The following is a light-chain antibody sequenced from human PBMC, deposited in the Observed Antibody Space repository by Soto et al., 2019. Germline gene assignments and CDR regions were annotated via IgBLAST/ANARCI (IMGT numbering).Light chain of an antibody. J-gene: IGKJ2*01. CDR3: QHRT. V-gene: IGKV1-5*03. CDR1: QSISNY. CDR2: KAS. Sequence: DIQMTQSPSTLSASVGDRVTITCRASQSISNYLAWYQQKPGKAPNLLIYKASTLQSGVPSRFSGSGSGTEFMLTISSLPPEDFATYYCQHRTFGQGTKLEIK.